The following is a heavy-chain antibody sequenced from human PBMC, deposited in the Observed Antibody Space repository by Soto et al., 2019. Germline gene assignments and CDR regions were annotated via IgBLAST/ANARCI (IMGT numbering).Heavy chain of an antibody. CDR3: ARGAGGYYYMDV. D-gene: IGHD3-10*01. CDR2: IYSDGSRT. Sequence: EVQLVESGGGLVQPGGSLRLSCATSGFTFNTYWMHWVRQAPGKGLVWVSRIYSDGSRTSYADSVKGRFTISRDNAKNTLHLQMDSLSPEDTAVYYCARGAGGYYYMDVWGKGTTVTVSS. J-gene: IGHJ6*03. CDR1: GFTFNTYW. V-gene: IGHV3-74*01.